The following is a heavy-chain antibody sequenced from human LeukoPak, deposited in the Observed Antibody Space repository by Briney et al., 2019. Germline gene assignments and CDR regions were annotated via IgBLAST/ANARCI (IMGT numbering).Heavy chain of an antibody. D-gene: IGHD6-6*01. CDR2: IIPIFGTA. V-gene: IGHV1-69*13. CDR3: ARKWMAARRRYYFDN. CDR1: GGTFSSYA. Sequence: ASVKVSCKASGGTFSSYAISWVRQAPGQGLEWMGGIIPIFGTANYAQKFQGRVTITADESTSTAYMELSSLKSEDTAVYYCARKWMAARRRYYFDNWGQGTLVNVSS. J-gene: IGHJ4*02.